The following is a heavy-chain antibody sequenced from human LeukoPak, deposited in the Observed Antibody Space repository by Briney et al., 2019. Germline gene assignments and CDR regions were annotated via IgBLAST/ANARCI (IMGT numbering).Heavy chain of an antibody. CDR3: ARDVRVRGVIEQPRGDYYYMDV. V-gene: IGHV3-9*01. D-gene: IGHD3-10*01. CDR2: ISWSSESI. Sequence: PGGSLRLSCAASGFIFDDYAMHWVRQLPGKGLEWVSGISWSSESIGYADSVKGRFTISRDNAKNSLYLQMNSLRAEDTAVYYCARDVRVRGVIEQPRGDYYYMDVWGKGTTVTISS. CDR1: GFIFDDYA. J-gene: IGHJ6*03.